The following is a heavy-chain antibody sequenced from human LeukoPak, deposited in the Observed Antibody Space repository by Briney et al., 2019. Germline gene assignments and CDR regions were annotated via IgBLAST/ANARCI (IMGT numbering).Heavy chain of an antibody. CDR1: GYTFTSYG. CDR2: ISAYNGNT. V-gene: IGHV1-18*01. Sequence: ASVKVSCKASGYTFTSYGISWVRQAPGQGLEWMGWISAYNGNTNYAQKPQGRVTMTTDTSTSTAYMELRSLRSDDTAVCYCARVLTYYYYGMDVWGQGTTVTVSS. CDR3: ARVLTYYYYGMDV. J-gene: IGHJ6*02.